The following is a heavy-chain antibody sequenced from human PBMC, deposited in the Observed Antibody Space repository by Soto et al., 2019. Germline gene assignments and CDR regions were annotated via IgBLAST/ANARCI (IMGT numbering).Heavy chain of an antibody. Sequence: QVQLQQWGAGLLKPSETLSLTCAVYGGSFSGYYWSWIRQPAGKGLEWIGEINHSGSTNYNPSLKSRLTISVDTSKNQFSLKLSSVTAADTAVYYCARGPGWFGGYYFDYWGQGTLVTVSS. V-gene: IGHV4-34*01. CDR2: INHSGST. J-gene: IGHJ4*02. CDR3: ARGPGWFGGYYFDY. D-gene: IGHD3-10*01. CDR1: GGSFSGYY.